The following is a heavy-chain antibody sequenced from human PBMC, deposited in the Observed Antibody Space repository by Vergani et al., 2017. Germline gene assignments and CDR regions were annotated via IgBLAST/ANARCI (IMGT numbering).Heavy chain of an antibody. D-gene: IGHD5-24*01. CDR2: IKQDGVEK. CDR3: ARGDACVSDPFDY. CDR1: GFTLSRYW. V-gene: IGHV3-7*03. J-gene: IGHJ4*02. Sequence: EVQLVESGGGLVQPGGSLRLSCAASGFTLSRYWMTWVRQAPGKGLQWVAYIKQDGVEKFYVDSVKGRFTISRDNAKNSLYLQMNTLTVEDTAVYYCARGDACVSDPFDYWGQGTLVTVSS.